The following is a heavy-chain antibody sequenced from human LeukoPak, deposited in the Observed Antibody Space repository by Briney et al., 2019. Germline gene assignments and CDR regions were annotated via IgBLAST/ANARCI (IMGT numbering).Heavy chain of an antibody. Sequence: SETLSLTCTVSGGSISSGGYYWSWIRQHPGKGLEWIGYIYYSGSTYYNPSLESRVTISVDTSKNQFSLKLSSVTAADTAVYYCARAGIALKGVDPWGQGTLVTVSS. CDR3: ARAGIALKGVDP. V-gene: IGHV4-31*03. J-gene: IGHJ5*02. CDR2: IYYSGST. D-gene: IGHD6-13*01. CDR1: GGSISSGGYY.